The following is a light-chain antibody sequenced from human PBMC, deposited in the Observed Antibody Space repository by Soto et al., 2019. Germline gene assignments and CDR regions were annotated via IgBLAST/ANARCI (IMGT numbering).Light chain of an antibody. V-gene: IGKV1-5*01. Sequence: DIQMTQSPSTLSASVGDRVTITCRASQSISSWLAWYQQKPGKAPKLLIYDASSLESGVPSRFSGSGSETEFTLTISSLQPDDFATCYCQQYNSYPWTFGQGTKVDIK. CDR1: QSISSW. J-gene: IGKJ1*01. CDR2: DAS. CDR3: QQYNSYPWT.